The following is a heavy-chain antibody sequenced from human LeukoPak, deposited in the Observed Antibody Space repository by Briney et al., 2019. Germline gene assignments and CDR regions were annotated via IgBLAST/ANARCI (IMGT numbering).Heavy chain of an antibody. V-gene: IGHV4-61*08. D-gene: IGHD1-26*01. CDR1: GGSISSGDYY. Sequence: SETLSLTCTVSGGSISSGDYYWSWIRQPPGKGLEWIGYIYYSGSTNYNPSLKSRVTISVDTSKNQFSLKLSSVTAADTAVYYCARESYSGSYYVDYWGQGTLVTVSS. CDR2: IYYSGST. J-gene: IGHJ4*02. CDR3: ARESYSGSYYVDY.